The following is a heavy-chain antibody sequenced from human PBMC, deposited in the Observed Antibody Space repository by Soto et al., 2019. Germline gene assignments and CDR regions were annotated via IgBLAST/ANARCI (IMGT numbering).Heavy chain of an antibody. CDR2: INPNSGGT. CDR3: ARDRLPDKRYYYYGMDV. D-gene: IGHD2-15*01. J-gene: IGHJ6*02. Sequence: QVQLVQSGAEVKKPGASVKVSCKASGYTFTGYYMHWVRQAPGQGLEWMGWINPNSGGTNYAQELQGWVTMTRNTSISTAYMELSRLRSDDTAVYYGARDRLPDKRYYYYGMDVWGQGTTVTVSS. CDR1: GYTFTGYY. V-gene: IGHV1-2*04.